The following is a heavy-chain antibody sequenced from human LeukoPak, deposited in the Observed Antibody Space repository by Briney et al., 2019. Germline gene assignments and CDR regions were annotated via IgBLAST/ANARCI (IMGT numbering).Heavy chain of an antibody. Sequence: GGSLRLSCVGSKFSFNNYSMHWVRQAPGKGLEWVSYISISSSTIYYADSVKGRFTVSRDNAKNSLYLQMNSLRAGDTAVYYCARDVGYRSWFDPWGQGTRVTVSS. CDR2: ISISSSTI. J-gene: IGHJ5*02. D-gene: IGHD5-18*01. CDR3: ARDVGYRSWFDP. V-gene: IGHV3-48*01. CDR1: KFSFNNYS.